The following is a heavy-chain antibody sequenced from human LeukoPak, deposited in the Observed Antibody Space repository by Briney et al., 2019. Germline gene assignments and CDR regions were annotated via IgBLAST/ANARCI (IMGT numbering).Heavy chain of an antibody. CDR3: AKGILTGYYPPYFDY. V-gene: IGHV4-61*01. J-gene: IGHJ4*02. CDR2: IYYSGST. D-gene: IGHD3-9*01. CDR1: GGSVSGGSYY. Sequence: SETLSLTCTVSGGSVSGGSYYWSWIRQPPGKGLEWIGYIYYSGSTNYNPSLKSRVTISVDTSKNQFSLKLSSVTAADTAVYYCAKGILTGYYPPYFDYWGQGTLVTVSS.